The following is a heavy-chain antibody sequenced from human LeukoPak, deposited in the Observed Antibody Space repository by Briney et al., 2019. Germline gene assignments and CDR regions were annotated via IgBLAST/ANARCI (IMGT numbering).Heavy chain of an antibody. V-gene: IGHV3-48*03. J-gene: IGHJ6*04. CDR2: VSSSGSTI. CDR1: GFTFSSYE. CDR3: AELGITMIGDV. D-gene: IGHD3-10*02. Sequence: GGSLRLSCAASGFTFSSYEMNWVRQAPGKGLEWVSYVSSSGSTIYYADSVKGRFTISRDNAKNSLYLQMNSLRAEDTAVYYCAELGITMIGDVWGKGTTVTISS.